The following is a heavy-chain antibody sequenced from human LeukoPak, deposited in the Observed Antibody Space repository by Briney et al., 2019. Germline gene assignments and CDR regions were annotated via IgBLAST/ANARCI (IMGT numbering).Heavy chain of an antibody. V-gene: IGHV4-39*01. CDR3: ARKTPGTSVDV. D-gene: IGHD3-10*01. CDR1: GGSISSSSYY. J-gene: IGHJ6*02. CDR2: ITNTGST. Sequence: SETLSLTCTVSGGSISSSSYYWVWIRQPPGKGLEWIGTITNTGSTYSNPSLKSRVTISIDTSKTQISLKLTSVTAADTAVFYCARKTPGTSVDVWGQGTPVTVSS.